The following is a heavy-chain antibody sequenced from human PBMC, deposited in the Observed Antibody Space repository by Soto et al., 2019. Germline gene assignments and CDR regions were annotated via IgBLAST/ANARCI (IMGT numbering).Heavy chain of an antibody. CDR2: IYSGGST. D-gene: IGHD2-15*01. V-gene: IGHV3-53*04. J-gene: IGHJ3*02. CDR3: ARGGPKGYCSGGSCYGRDLFRAFDI. Sequence: PGGSLRLSCAASGFTVSSNYMSWVRQAPGKGLEWVSVIYSGGSTYYADSVKGRFTISRHNSKNTLYLQMNSLRAEDTAVYYCARGGPKGYCSGGSCYGRDLFRAFDIWGQGTMVTVSS. CDR1: GFTVSSNY.